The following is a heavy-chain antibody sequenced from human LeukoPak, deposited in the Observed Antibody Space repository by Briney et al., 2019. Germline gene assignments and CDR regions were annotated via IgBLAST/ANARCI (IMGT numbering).Heavy chain of an antibody. CDR3: TRWGPNGNSWYYFDY. V-gene: IGHV3-7*05. CDR2: IRQEESKK. CDR1: GFTFSSYG. J-gene: IGHJ4*02. D-gene: IGHD2-8*01. Sequence: GGSLKLSCEASGFTFSSYGMSWVRQAPGKGLEWMASIRQEESKKNYVHYVKGRFTISRDNAKNSMYLQMNSLRDEDTAVYYCTRWGPNGNSWYYFDYWGQGTLVTVSS.